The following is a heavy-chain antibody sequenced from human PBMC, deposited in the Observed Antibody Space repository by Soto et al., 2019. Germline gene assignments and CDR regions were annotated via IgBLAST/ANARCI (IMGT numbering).Heavy chain of an antibody. CDR3: ARERGAGTYQGVDY. J-gene: IGHJ4*02. D-gene: IGHD2-2*01. CDR2: VHHTGNT. Sequence: QVQLQESGPGLVKPSGTLSLTCAVSGGSISTNNWWHWIRQPPGEGLEWIGEVHHTGNTNYSPSLKSRVTMSLDESSNQFSLSLTSVTAADTAVYYCARERGAGTYQGVDYWGQGTLVTVSS. V-gene: IGHV4-4*02. CDR1: GGSISTNNW.